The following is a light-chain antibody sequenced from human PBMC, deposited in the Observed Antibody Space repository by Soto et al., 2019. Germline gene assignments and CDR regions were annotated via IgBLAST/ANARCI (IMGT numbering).Light chain of an antibody. CDR1: TSNIGTNT. Sequence: QSVLTQPPSASGTPGQRVTISCSGSTSNIGTNTVNWFQHLPGSAPKLVIYTNDQRPSGVPDRFSGSRSGTSASLAISGLQSEDEADYYCATWDDSVYVFGTGTQLTVL. J-gene: IGLJ1*01. CDR2: TND. V-gene: IGLV1-44*01. CDR3: ATWDDSVYV.